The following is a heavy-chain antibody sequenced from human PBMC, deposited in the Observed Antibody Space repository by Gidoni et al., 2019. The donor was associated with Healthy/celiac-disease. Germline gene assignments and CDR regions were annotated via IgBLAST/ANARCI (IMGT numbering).Heavy chain of an antibody. Sequence: QVQLHQLCAGLLKPSETLSLTCAVSGGSFSGYYWSWIRQPPGTGLEWIGEINHSGSTNYNPSLKSRVTISVDTSKNQFSLKLSSVTAADTAVYYCARVGGVPAAIEGDYGMDVWGQGTTVTVSS. D-gene: IGHD2-2*02. CDR2: INHSGST. CDR1: GGSFSGYY. CDR3: ARVGGVPAAIEGDYGMDV. V-gene: IGHV4-34*01. J-gene: IGHJ6*02.